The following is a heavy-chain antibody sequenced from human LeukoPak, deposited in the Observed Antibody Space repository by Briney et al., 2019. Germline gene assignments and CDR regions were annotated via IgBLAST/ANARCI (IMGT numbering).Heavy chain of an antibody. V-gene: IGHV3-49*04. D-gene: IGHD1-14*01. CDR2: IRNKAYGGTT. Sequence: GRSLRLSCTDSGFTFGDDPMNWVRQAPGKGLEWVGLIRNKAYGGTTEYAASVKGRFTISRDDSKSIAYLQMNSLKSEDTAVYYCARRGTNRHYFDYWGQGTLVTVSS. CDR3: ARRGTNRHYFDY. J-gene: IGHJ4*02. CDR1: GFTFGDDP.